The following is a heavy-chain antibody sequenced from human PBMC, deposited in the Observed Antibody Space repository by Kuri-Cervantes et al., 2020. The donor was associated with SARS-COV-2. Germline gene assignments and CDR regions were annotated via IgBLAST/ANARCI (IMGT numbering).Heavy chain of an antibody. J-gene: IGHJ6*02. V-gene: IGHV1-2*06. CDR2: INPNSGGT. Sequence: ASVKVSCKASGYTFTGYYMHWVRQAPGQGLEWMGRINPNSGGTNYAQKFQGRVTMTRDTSISTAYMELSRLRSDDTAVYYCAREDTAMVTDYYYVMDVWGQGTPVTVSS. D-gene: IGHD5-18*01. CDR3: AREDTAMVTDYYYVMDV. CDR1: GYTFTGYY.